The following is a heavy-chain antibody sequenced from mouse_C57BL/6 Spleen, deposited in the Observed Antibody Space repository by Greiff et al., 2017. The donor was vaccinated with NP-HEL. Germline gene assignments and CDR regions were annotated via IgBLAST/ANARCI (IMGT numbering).Heavy chain of an antibody. CDR2: IWGDGST. Sequence: VQGVESGPGLVAPSQSLSITCTVSGFSLTSYGVSWVRQPPGKGLEWLGVIWGDGSTNYHSALISRLSISKDNSKSQVFLKLNSLQTDDTATYYCAKHERLRRGTWFAYWGQGTLVTVSA. D-gene: IGHD2-4*01. V-gene: IGHV2-3*01. CDR1: GFSLTSYG. CDR3: AKHERLRRGTWFAY. J-gene: IGHJ3*01.